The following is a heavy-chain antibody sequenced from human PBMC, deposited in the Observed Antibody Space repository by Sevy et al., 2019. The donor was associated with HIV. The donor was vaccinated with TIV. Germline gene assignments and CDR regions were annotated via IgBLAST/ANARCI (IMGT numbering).Heavy chain of an antibody. J-gene: IGHJ3*02. CDR1: GGSFSTYS. D-gene: IGHD4-17*01. CDR3: AREKGTVTILSAFDI. CDR2: IYDSGHT. Sequence: SETLSLTCTVSGGSFSTYSWNWIRQSPGKGLEWIGYIYDSGHTNYNPSLKSRVTISVDTSKNQFSLKLNSVTAADTAMYYCAREKGTVTILSAFDIWGQGTRVTVSS. V-gene: IGHV4-59*01.